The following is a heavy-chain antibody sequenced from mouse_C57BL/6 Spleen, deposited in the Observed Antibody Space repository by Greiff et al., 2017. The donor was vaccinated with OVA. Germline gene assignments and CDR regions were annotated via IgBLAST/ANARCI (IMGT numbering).Heavy chain of an antibody. CDR3: ARNYGSSYVSYFDY. CDR1: GFTFSDYY. Sequence: EVQVVESEGGLVQPGSSMKLSCTASGFTFSDYYMAWVRQVPEKGLEWVANINYDGSSTYYLDSLKSRFIISRDNAKNILYLQMSSLKSEDTATYYCARNYGSSYVSYFDYWGQGTTLTVSS. J-gene: IGHJ2*01. V-gene: IGHV5-16*01. CDR2: INYDGSST. D-gene: IGHD1-1*01.